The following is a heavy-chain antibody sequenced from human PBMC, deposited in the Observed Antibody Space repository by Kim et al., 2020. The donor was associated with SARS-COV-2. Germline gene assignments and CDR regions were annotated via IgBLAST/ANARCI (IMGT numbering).Heavy chain of an antibody. D-gene: IGHD3-22*01. Sequence: SETLSLTCTVSGGSISSYYWSWIRQPPGKGLEWIGYIYYSGSTNYNPSLKSRVTISVDTSKNQFYLKLSPVTAAATAVYYCASLDYYDSSGYYPNVDYYYYGMDVWGQGTTVTVSS. CDR1: GGSISSYY. CDR2: IYYSGST. CDR3: ASLDYYDSSGYYPNVDYYYYGMDV. J-gene: IGHJ6*02. V-gene: IGHV4-59*08.